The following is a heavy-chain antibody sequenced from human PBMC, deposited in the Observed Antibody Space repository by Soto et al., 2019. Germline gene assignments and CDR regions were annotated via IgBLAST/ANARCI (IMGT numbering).Heavy chain of an antibody. Sequence: SVKVSCKASGFNFLSFAVQWVRQTRGQRLEWIGSVVVGSGNTDYAPKFQERVTIARDMSTNTAHMELSSLTSEDTAMYYCAATDFHNPGGGPWGQGTLVTVSS. CDR3: AATDFHNPGGGP. CDR2: VVVGSGNT. CDR1: GFNFLSFA. J-gene: IGHJ5*02. D-gene: IGHD3-16*01. V-gene: IGHV1-58*01.